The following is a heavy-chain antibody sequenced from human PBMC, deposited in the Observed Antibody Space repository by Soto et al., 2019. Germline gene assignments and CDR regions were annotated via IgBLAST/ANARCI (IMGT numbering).Heavy chain of an antibody. D-gene: IGHD3-22*01. CDR3: ASNSHPYYYDSSGSDPTYAFDI. CDR2: IIPIFGTA. CDR1: GGTFSSYA. J-gene: IGHJ3*02. Sequence: SVKVSCKASGGTFSSYAISWVRQAPGQGLEWMGGIIPIFGTANYAQKFQGRVTITADESTSTAYMELSSLRSEDTAVYYCASNSHPYYYDSSGSDPTYAFDIWGQGTMVTVSS. V-gene: IGHV1-69*13.